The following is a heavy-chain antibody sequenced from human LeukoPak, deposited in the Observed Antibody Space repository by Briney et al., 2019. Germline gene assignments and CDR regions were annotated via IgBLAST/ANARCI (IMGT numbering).Heavy chain of an antibody. D-gene: IGHD5-24*01. CDR2: IYYSGST. CDR3: ARGARAGYNLEPFDY. V-gene: IGHV4-59*08. J-gene: IGHJ4*02. Sequence: SETLSLTCTVSDASISGYYWSWIRQPPGKGLEWIGYIYYSGSTKYNPSLQSRVTISVDTSKNQFSLKLSSVTAADTAVYYCARGARAGYNLEPFDYWGQGTLVTVSS. CDR1: DASISGYY.